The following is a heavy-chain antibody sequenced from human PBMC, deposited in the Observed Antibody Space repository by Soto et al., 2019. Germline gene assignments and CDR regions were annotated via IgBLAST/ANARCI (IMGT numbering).Heavy chain of an antibody. CDR3: ARDLEFRDGNMSHRDY. Sequence: QVQLVQSGAEVKKPGSSVKVSCKASGGTFSSHVFNWVRQAPGQGLEWMGGIMPIIGTANYAQKFQGRVTITADESTSTAYMELSSLRSEDTAGYYCARDLEFRDGNMSHRDYWGQGTLVTVSS. CDR1: GGTFSSHV. D-gene: IGHD3-10*01. CDR2: IMPIIGTA. J-gene: IGHJ4*02. V-gene: IGHV1-69*01.